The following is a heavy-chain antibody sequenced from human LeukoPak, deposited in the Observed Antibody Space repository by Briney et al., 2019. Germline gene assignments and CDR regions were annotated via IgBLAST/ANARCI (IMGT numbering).Heavy chain of an antibody. CDR2: ISSSGSV. CDR1: RGSISGSIRSYY. J-gene: IGHJ4*02. CDR3: ARIPLGYSGAYYFDY. D-gene: IGHD5-12*01. Sequence: SETLSLTCTVSRGSISGSIRSYYWSWLRQPPGKGLERIGYISSSGSVNDNPSLRSRVTISVDTSKNQFFLNLSSVSAADTAVYYCARIPLGYSGAYYFDYWGQGTLVTVS. V-gene: IGHV4-4*09.